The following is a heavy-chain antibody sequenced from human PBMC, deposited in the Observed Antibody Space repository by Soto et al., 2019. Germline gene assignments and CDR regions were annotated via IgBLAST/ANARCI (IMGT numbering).Heavy chain of an antibody. CDR1: GFTFSSYS. D-gene: IGHD4-4*01. Sequence: EVQLVESGGGLVKPGWSLRLSCAASGFTFSSYSMNWVRQAPGKGLEWVSSISSSSSYIYSADSVKGRFTISRDNAKNSLYLQMNSLRAEDTAVYYCAREDYSNFDYWGQGTLVTVSS. CDR2: ISSSSSYI. CDR3: AREDYSNFDY. V-gene: IGHV3-21*01. J-gene: IGHJ4*02.